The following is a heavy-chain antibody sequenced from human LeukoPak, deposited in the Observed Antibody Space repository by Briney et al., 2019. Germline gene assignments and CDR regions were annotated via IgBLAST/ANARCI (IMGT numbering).Heavy chain of an antibody. Sequence: GGSLRLSCAASGFTFSSYAMSWVRQAPGKGLEWVSAISGSGGSTYYADSVKGRFTISRDNSKNTLYLQMNSLRDEDTAVYYCAKGPYHSSGSDYWGQGTLVTVSS. CDR2: ISGSGGST. CDR1: GFTFSSYA. V-gene: IGHV3-23*01. CDR3: AKGPYHSSGSDY. D-gene: IGHD3-22*01. J-gene: IGHJ4*02.